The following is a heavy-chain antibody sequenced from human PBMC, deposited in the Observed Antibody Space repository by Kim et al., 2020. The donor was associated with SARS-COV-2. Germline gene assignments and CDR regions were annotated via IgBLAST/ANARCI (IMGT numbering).Heavy chain of an antibody. J-gene: IGHJ6*01. CDR1: GGSISSSSYY. Sequence: SETLSLTCTVSGGSISSSSYYWGWIRQPPGKGLEWIGSTYYSGSTYYNPSLKSRVTISVDSSTNPFSLKLCSVTAADTAVNYCSGESVSVTTYYYYGMDV. CDR2: TYYSGST. CDR3: SGESVSVTTYYYYGMDV. D-gene: IGHD4-17*01. V-gene: IGHV4-39*07.